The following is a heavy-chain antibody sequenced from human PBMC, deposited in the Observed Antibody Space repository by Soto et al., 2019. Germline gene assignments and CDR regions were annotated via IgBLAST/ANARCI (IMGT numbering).Heavy chain of an antibody. V-gene: IGHV4-59*08. D-gene: IGHD4-17*01. J-gene: IGHJ6*03. CDR3: ARRNYGDSDLYYYYYYMDV. CDR1: GGSISSYY. CDR2: IYYSGST. Sequence: SETLSLTCTVSGGSISSYYWSWIRQPPGKGLEWIGYIYYSGSTNYNPSLKSRVTISVDTSKNQFSLKLSSVTAADTAVYYCARRNYGDSDLYYYYYYMDVWGKGTTVTVSS.